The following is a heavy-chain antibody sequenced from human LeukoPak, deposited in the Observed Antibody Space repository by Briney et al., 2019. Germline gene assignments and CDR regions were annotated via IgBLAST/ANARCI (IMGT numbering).Heavy chain of an antibody. Sequence: GGSLRLSCAASGFTLSSYWMHWVRQAPGEGLVWVSRIDPDGSTTNYADSVKGRFTTSRDNAKNTLYLQMNSLITEDTAIYYCTRGYSIDYWGQGTQVTVSS. CDR3: TRGYSIDY. CDR1: GFTLSSYW. CDR2: IDPDGSTT. V-gene: IGHV3-74*01. D-gene: IGHD4-11*01. J-gene: IGHJ4*02.